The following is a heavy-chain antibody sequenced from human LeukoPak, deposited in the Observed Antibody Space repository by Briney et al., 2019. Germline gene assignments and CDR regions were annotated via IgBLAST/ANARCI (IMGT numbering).Heavy chain of an antibody. V-gene: IGHV3-23*01. J-gene: IGHJ4*02. CDR1: GITLSNYG. CDR2: LSGSGGGT. Sequence: GGSLRLSCAVSGITLSNYGMSWVRQAPGKGLEWVAGLSGSGGGTNYADSVQGRFTISRDNPKNTLYLQINSLRAEDTAVYFCAKRGVVIRVFLDGFHKEAYYFDSWGQGALVTVSS. D-gene: IGHD3-10*01. CDR3: AKRGVVIRVFLDGFHKEAYYFDS.